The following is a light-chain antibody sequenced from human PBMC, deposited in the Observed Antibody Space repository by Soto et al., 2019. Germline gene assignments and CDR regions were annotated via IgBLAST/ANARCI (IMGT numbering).Light chain of an antibody. CDR3: QQRGNWPT. CDR2: DAS. Sequence: EVVLTQSPATLSLFPGERATLSCRASQSVSSYLAWYQQKPGQAPRLLIYDASNRATGIPARFSGSGSGTDFTLTISGLEPEDFAVYYCQQRGNWPTFGGGTKVEIK. J-gene: IGKJ4*01. CDR1: QSVSSY. V-gene: IGKV3-11*01.